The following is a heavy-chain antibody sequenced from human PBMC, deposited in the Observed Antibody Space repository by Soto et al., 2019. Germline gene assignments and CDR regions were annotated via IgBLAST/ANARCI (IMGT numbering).Heavy chain of an antibody. V-gene: IGHV3-30*02. Sequence: GGSLRLSCVGSGFIFSNNGMHRVRQTPGKGLEWVAFMSYDGSDTFYADSVKGRFTISRDNSENTLFLHMSNLRAEDTAMYYCTIVRVADSALDHWGQGTLVTVSS. CDR3: TIVRVADSALDH. CDR1: GFIFSNNG. D-gene: IGHD3-10*02. J-gene: IGHJ4*02. CDR2: MSYDGSDT.